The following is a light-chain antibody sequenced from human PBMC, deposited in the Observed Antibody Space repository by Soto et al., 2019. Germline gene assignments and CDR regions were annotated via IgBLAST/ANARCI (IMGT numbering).Light chain of an antibody. V-gene: IGKV3-15*01. CDR1: QSVSGN. Sequence: EIVMTQSPATLSVSLGERATLSCRASQSVSGNLAWYQQKPGQAPRLLIYGASTRPTGIPARFSGSGSGTEFTLTISSLQSEDFAVYYCQQYNNCPPAFGEGTKVEIK. J-gene: IGKJ1*01. CDR3: QQYNNCPPA. CDR2: GAS.